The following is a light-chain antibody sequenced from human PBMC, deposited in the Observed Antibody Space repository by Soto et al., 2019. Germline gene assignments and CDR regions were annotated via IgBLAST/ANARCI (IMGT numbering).Light chain of an antibody. CDR2: SNN. V-gene: IGLV1-44*01. CDR1: SSKIESNT. Sequence: QSVLTQPPSASGTPGQRVTMSCSGSSSKIESNTVTWYQQLPGTAPKLLIYSNNQRPSGVPDRFSGSKSGTSASLAISGLQSEDEADYYCAAWDNGLNSVVFGGGTKLTVL. CDR3: AAWDNGLNSVV. J-gene: IGLJ2*01.